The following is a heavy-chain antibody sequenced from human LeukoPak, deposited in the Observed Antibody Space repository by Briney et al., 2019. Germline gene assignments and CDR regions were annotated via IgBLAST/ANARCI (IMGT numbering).Heavy chain of an antibody. J-gene: IGHJ4*02. CDR2: ISYDGSNK. D-gene: IGHD3-22*01. CDR3: AKVLGGYVPLDY. V-gene: IGHV3-30*18. CDR1: GFTFSSYG. Sequence: GGSLRLSCAASGFTFSSYGMHWVRQAPVKGLEWVAVISYDGSNKYYADSVKGRFTISRDNSKNTLYLQMNSLRAEDTAVYYCAKVLGGYVPLDYWGQGTLVTVSS.